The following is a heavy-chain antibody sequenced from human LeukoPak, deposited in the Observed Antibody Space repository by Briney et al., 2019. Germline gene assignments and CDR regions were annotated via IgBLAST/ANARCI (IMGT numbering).Heavy chain of an antibody. D-gene: IGHD2-2*01. CDR1: GFTFSDYG. CDR2: VSCKSRAI. CDR3: ARRGDRICTSMNCPPHSYYYYMDV. Sequence: PGGSLRLSRAASGFTFSDYGINWVRQAPGKGLEWLSFVSCKSRAIYYADSVKGRFTISRDNAKESVYLHMSSLRAEDTAVYYCARRGDRICTSMNCPPHSYYYYMDVWGKGTTVSVS. J-gene: IGHJ6*03. V-gene: IGHV3-48*04.